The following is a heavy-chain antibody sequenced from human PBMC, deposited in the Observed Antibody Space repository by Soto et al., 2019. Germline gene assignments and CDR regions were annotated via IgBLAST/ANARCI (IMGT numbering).Heavy chain of an antibody. J-gene: IGHJ6*02. CDR1: GFSLSTSGMC. D-gene: IGHD6-19*01. CDR2: IDWDDDK. CDR3: AHRRGSGWYTRIMYGMDV. Sequence: SGPTLVNPTQTLTLTCTFSGFSLSTSGMCVSWIRQPPGKALEWLARIDWDDDKYYSTSLKTRLTISKDTSKNRVVLTMTNMDPVDTATYYCAHRRGSGWYTRIMYGMDVWGQGTTVTAP. V-gene: IGHV2-70*12.